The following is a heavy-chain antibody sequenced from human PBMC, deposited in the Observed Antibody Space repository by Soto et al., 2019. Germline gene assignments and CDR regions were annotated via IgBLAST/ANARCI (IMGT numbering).Heavy chain of an antibody. Sequence: GASVKVSCKASGGTFSSYAISWVRQAPGQGLEWMGGIIPIFGTANYAQKFQGRVTITADESTSTAYMELSSLRSEDTAVYYCARVRAAAGTNYYYYGMDVWGQGTTVTVSS. CDR2: IIPIFGTA. CDR1: GGTFSSYA. J-gene: IGHJ6*02. CDR3: ARVRAAAGTNYYYYGMDV. D-gene: IGHD6-13*01. V-gene: IGHV1-69*13.